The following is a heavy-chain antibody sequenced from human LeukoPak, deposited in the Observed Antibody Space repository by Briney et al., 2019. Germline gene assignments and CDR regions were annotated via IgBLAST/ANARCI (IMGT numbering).Heavy chain of an antibody. CDR2: IYYSGST. V-gene: IGHV4-39*01. Sequence: SETLSLTCTVSGGSISSYYWSWIRQPRGKGLEWIGSIYYSGSTYYNSSLKSRVTISVDTSKNQFSLQLTSVTAADTAVYYCARGNYEYVWGGIDYWGQGTLVTVSS. CDR1: GGSISSYY. CDR3: ARGNYEYVWGGIDY. D-gene: IGHD3-16*01. J-gene: IGHJ4*02.